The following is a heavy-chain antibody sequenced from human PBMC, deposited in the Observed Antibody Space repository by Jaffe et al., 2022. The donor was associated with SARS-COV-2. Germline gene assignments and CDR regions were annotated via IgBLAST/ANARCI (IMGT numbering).Heavy chain of an antibody. CDR3: ARKKDGGAQDGFNFDY. CDR2: ISSSSSYI. D-gene: IGHD2-15*01. Sequence: EVQLVESGGGLVKPGGSLRLSCAASGFTFSSYSMNWVRQAPGKGLEWVSSISSSSSYIYYADSVKGRFTISRDNAKNSLYLQMNSLRAEDTAVYYCARKKDGGAQDGFNFDYWGQGTLVTVSS. J-gene: IGHJ4*02. CDR1: GFTFSSYS. V-gene: IGHV3-21*01.